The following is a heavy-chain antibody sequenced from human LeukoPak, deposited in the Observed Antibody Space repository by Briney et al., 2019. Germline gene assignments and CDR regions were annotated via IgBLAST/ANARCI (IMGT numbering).Heavy chain of an antibody. D-gene: IGHD5-24*01. CDR3: ARESRDVETEGFDY. Sequence: SETLSLTCTVSGGSISGYYWTWIRQPPGKGLEWIGYIYYSGSTKYNPSLKSRVTLSVDTSKNQFSLKLNSVTAADTAVYYCARESRDVETEGFDYWGQGTLGAVSA. CDR1: GGSISGYY. J-gene: IGHJ4*02. CDR2: IYYSGST. V-gene: IGHV4-59*01.